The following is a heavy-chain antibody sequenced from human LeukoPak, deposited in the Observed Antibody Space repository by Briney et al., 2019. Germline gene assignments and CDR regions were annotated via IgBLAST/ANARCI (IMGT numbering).Heavy chain of an antibody. D-gene: IGHD3-22*01. J-gene: IGHJ3*02. V-gene: IGHV3-30*18. CDR1: GFTFSSYG. Sequence: PGGSLRLSCAASGFTFSSYGMHWVRQAPGKGLEWVAVISYDGSNKYYADSVKGRFTISRDNSKNTLYLQMNSLRAEDTAMYYCAKEPRYYYDSSGYSGDAFDIWGQGTMVTVSS. CDR2: ISYDGSNK. CDR3: AKEPRYYYDSSGYSGDAFDI.